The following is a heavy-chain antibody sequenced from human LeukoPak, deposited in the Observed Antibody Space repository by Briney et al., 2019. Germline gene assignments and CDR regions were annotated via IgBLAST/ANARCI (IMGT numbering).Heavy chain of an antibody. CDR2: INPNSGGT. D-gene: IGHD1-26*01. J-gene: IGHJ4*02. Sequence: ASVKVSCKASGYTFTGYYMHWVRRAPGQGLECMGRINPNSGGTNYAQKFQGRVTMTRDTSISTAYMELSRLRSDDTAVYYCARLVGATTGQDYWGQGTLVTVSS. V-gene: IGHV1-2*06. CDR3: ARLVGATTGQDY. CDR1: GYTFTGYY.